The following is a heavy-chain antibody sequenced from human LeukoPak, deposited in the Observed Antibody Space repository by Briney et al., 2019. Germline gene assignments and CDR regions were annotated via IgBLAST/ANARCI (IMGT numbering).Heavy chain of an antibody. V-gene: IGHV3-7*01. CDR3: AIATTGRGAFGS. CDR2: TNEAGGDK. J-gene: IGHJ4*02. Sequence: GGSLRLSCAASGFTFSSYAMSWVRQAPGKGLECVASTNEAGGDKLCVDSVKGRFTISRDNSKNSLSLQMNSLTAEDTAIYYCAIATTGRGAFGSWGQGTLVSVSS. D-gene: IGHD1-1*01. CDR1: GFTFSSYA.